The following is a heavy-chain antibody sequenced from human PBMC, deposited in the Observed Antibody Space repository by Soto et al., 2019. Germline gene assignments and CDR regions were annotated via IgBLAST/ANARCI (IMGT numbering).Heavy chain of an antibody. V-gene: IGHV3-72*01. CDR1: GLIFSDYH. CDR3: AMLGGWSGGSNDMDV. CDR2: IRRKANSYTT. J-gene: IGHJ6*02. D-gene: IGHD6-19*01. Sequence: EVPLVESGGGLVQPGGSLRLSCAASGLIFSDYHMDWVRQAPGKGLEWVGRIRRKANSYTTEYAESVKGRFTISRDNSKNSLYLQMNSLKTEDTAVYYCAMLGGWSGGSNDMDVWGQWTTVTVSS.